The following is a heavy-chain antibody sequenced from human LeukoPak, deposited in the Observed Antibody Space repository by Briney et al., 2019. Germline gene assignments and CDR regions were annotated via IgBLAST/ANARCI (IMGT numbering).Heavy chain of an antibody. D-gene: IGHD3-3*01. Sequence: DPSETLSLTCTVVGGAINSRNQYWGWIRQSPGKGLEWIGGIYYSGSVNDNPSLQSRVTISVDTSRNQFSLKLTSMTVADTAVYFCARRVATSGNFFDYWGPGTLVTVS. CDR1: GGAINSRNQY. J-gene: IGHJ4*02. CDR3: ARRVATSGNFFDY. CDR2: IYYSGSV. V-gene: IGHV4-39*01.